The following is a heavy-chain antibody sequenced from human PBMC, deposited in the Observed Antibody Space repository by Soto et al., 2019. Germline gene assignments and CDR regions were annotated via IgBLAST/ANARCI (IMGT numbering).Heavy chain of an antibody. J-gene: IGHJ4*02. D-gene: IGHD6-6*01. CDR3: ARDPKHYTSSSPSVDY. Sequence: EVQLVESGGGLVQPGGSLRLSCAASGFTFSSYSMNWVRQAPGKGLEWVAYISPGSGTIYSADSVKGRFTISRDNAKNXLYLQMNNLRDEDTAVYYCARDPKHYTSSSPSVDYWGQGSLVTVSS. V-gene: IGHV3-48*02. CDR1: GFTFSSYS. CDR2: ISPGSGTI.